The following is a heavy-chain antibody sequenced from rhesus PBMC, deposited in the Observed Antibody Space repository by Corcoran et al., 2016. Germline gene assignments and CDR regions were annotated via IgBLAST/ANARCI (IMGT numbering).Heavy chain of an antibody. CDR3: ASNWNEDY. CDR2: VNGNRGRT. D-gene: IGHD1-7*02. CDR1: GGSFSSYW. V-gene: IGHV4-80*01. Sequence: QVQLQESGPGLVKPSETLSLTCAVSGGSFSSYWWSWIRQPPGKGREWIGGVNGNRGRTNYNPSRKSRVTISKDASRNQFSLKMSSVTSADTAVYYCASNWNEDYWGQGVLVTVSS. J-gene: IGHJ4*01.